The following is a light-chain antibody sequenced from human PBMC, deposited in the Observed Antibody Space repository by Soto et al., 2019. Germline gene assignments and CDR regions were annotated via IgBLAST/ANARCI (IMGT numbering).Light chain of an antibody. J-gene: IGKJ4*01. V-gene: IGKV1-39*01. CDR2: GTS. CDR3: QQSYSTPLT. CDR1: ENIFSY. Sequence: DIQMTQSPSSLSASVGDRVTITCRASENIFSYVNWYQQKSGNAPKLLIFGTSSLHSGVPSGFSGSGSGTDFTLTISSLQPEDFATYYCQQSYSTPLTFGGGTKVDIX.